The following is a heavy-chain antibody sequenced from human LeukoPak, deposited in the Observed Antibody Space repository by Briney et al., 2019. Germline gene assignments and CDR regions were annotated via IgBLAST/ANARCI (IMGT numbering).Heavy chain of an antibody. V-gene: IGHV3-30-3*01. D-gene: IGHD3-3*02. CDR3: TRGGGRRWVEHFDV. J-gene: IGHJ6*01. Sequence: GGSLRLSCAASGFTFSSFAMHWVRQAPGKGLEWVTVISYDASNTYYADSVKGRFTISRDISKNTLYLQMNGLRVEDTAVYYCTRGGGRRWVEHFDVWGQGTTVTVSS. CDR2: ISYDASNT. CDR1: GFTFSSFA.